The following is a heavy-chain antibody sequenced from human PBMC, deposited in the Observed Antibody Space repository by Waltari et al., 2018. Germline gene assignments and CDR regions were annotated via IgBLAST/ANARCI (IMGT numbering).Heavy chain of an antibody. Sequence: QVQLVESGGGVVQPGGSLRLSCAASGFTFSSYGMHGVRQAPGKGLEWVAFIRYDGSNKYYADSVKGRFTISRDNSKNTLYLQMNSLRAEDTAVYYCAHLTGLGGVDPWGQGTLVTVSS. CDR1: GFTFSSYG. J-gene: IGHJ5*02. CDR3: AHLTGLGGVDP. CDR2: IRYDGSNK. D-gene: IGHD2-21*01. V-gene: IGHV3-30*02.